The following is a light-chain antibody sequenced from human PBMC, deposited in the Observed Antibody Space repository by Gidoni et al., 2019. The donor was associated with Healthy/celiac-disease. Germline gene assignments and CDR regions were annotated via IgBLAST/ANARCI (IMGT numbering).Light chain of an antibody. J-gene: IGKJ4*01. CDR2: DAS. CDR3: QQFSNWPPFT. Sequence: IVFTQSPATLYLSPGEKATLSCRASQSVSSYLAWYQQKPGQAPRLLIYDASNRATGVPARFSGSGSGTDFTLTISSLESEDFAVYYCQQFSNWPPFTFGGGTKVEIK. V-gene: IGKV3-11*01. CDR1: QSVSSY.